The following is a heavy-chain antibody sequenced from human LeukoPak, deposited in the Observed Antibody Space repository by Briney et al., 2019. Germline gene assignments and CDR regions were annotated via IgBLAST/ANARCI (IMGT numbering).Heavy chain of an antibody. Sequence: GGSLRLSCAASGFTVSSNYMSWVRQAPGKGLEWVSVIYSGGSTYYADSVKGRFAISRDNSKNTLYLQMNSLRVEDTAVYYCAKASDFDSSGFPIDVFDFWGQGLLVSVAS. CDR3: AKASDFDSSGFPIDVFDF. D-gene: IGHD3-22*01. CDR2: IYSGGST. CDR1: GFTVSSNY. V-gene: IGHV3-53*01. J-gene: IGHJ4*02.